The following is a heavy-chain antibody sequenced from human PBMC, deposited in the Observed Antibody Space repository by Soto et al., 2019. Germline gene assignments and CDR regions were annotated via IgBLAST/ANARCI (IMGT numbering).Heavy chain of an antibody. CDR3: TRGVYGSGSYYGGLDV. D-gene: IGHD3-10*01. CDR1: GFTFSSYG. V-gene: IGHV3-33*01. Sequence: GGSLRLSCAASGFTFSSYGMHWVRQAPGKGLEWVAVIWYDGSNKYYADSVKGRFTISRDNSKNTLFLQMNSLRAEDTAVYYCTRGVYGSGSYYGGLDVWGQGPTVTVSS. J-gene: IGHJ6*02. CDR2: IWYDGSNK.